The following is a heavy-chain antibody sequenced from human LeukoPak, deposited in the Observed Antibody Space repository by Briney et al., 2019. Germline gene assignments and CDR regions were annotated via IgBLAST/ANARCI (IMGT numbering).Heavy chain of an antibody. D-gene: IGHD1-26*01. CDR1: GYTFTSYG. J-gene: IGHJ4*02. CDR3: ARALSGSFGY. V-gene: IGHV1-8*02. Sequence: ASLKVSCKASGYTFTSYGINWVRQATGQELEWMGWMNPNSGNTGYAQKFQGRVTMTRNTSISTAFMELSSLRSEDTAVYYCARALSGSFGYWGQGTLVTVSS. CDR2: MNPNSGNT.